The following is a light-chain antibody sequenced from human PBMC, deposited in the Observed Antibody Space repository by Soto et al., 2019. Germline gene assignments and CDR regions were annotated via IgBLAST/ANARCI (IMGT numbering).Light chain of an antibody. CDR2: KAS. J-gene: IGKJ1*01. V-gene: IGKV1-5*03. CDR3: QQYDSYWT. Sequence: DIRMTQSPSTLSASVGDRVTITCRASQSISSWLAWYQQKPGKAPKLLIYKASSLESGVPSRFSGSGSGTEFTLTIISLQPDDFATYYCQQYDSYWTFGQGTKVEIK. CDR1: QSISSW.